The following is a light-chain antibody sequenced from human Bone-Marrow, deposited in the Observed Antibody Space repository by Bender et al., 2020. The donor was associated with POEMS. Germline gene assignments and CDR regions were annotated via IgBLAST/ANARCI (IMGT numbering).Light chain of an antibody. CDR1: VLAKKY. Sequence: SYELTQPSSVSVSPGQTAWITCSGDVLAKKYVRWFQQKPGQAPLLVIYKDTERPSGIPERFSGSSSGTTVTLVISGAQVEDEADYYCSSYTSGSKLFGTGTKVTVL. J-gene: IGLJ1*01. V-gene: IGLV3-27*01. CDR3: SSYTSGSKL. CDR2: KDT.